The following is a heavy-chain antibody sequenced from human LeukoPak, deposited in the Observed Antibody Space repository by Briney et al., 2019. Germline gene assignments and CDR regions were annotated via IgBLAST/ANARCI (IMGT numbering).Heavy chain of an antibody. CDR3: AATPSYNGYLYPHY. V-gene: IGHV4-59*01. D-gene: IGHD5-24*01. Sequence: SQTLSLTCAVSGASISSYYWSWIRQPPGKGLEWIGYVFYTGSTNYNPSLKSRVTMSVDTAKKEVSLRLTSVTAADTAIYYCAATPSYNGYLYPHYWGQGTRVTVSS. CDR1: GASISSYY. J-gene: IGHJ4*02. CDR2: VFYTGST.